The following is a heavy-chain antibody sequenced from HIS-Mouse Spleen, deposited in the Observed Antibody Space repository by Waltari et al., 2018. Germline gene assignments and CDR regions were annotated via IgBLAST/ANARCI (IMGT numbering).Heavy chain of an antibody. Sequence: EVQLVESGGGLIQPGGSLSLPCAASGFTVTSTYMSWVRRAPGKGLQWVSVLYSGGSTYYADSVKGRFTISRDNSKNTLYLQMNSLRAEDTAVYYCARKSPNLTGDRIYFDYWGQGTLVTVSS. CDR2: LYSGGST. CDR3: ARKSPNLTGDRIYFDY. D-gene: IGHD7-27*01. J-gene: IGHJ4*02. CDR1: GFTVTSTY. V-gene: IGHV3-53*01.